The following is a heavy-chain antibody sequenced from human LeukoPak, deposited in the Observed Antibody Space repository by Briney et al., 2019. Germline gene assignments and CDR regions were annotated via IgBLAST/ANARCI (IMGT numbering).Heavy chain of an antibody. D-gene: IGHD3-10*01. CDR1: GFTFSSYA. J-gene: IGHJ3*02. V-gene: IGHV3-64D*06. CDR2: ISTNGGST. Sequence: GGSLRLSCSASGFTFSSYAMHWVRQAPGKGLEYVSAISTNGGSTYYADSVKGRFTISRDNSKNTLYLQMSSLRAEDTTVYYCVKDLYYYGSGSPSFAFDIWGQGTMVTVSS. CDR3: VKDLYYYGSGSPSFAFDI.